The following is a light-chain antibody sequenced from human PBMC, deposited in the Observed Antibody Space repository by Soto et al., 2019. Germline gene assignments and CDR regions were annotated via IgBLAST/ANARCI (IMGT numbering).Light chain of an antibody. J-gene: IGKJ4*01. Sequence: EIVLTQSPATLSLSPGERATLSCRASQSVSSYLSWYQQKPGQAPRLLIYAASNRAPGIPARFSGSGSGTDFTFTISSLEPEDFAVYYCHQRSNWPLTFGGGNKVEIK. CDR3: HQRSNWPLT. V-gene: IGKV3-11*01. CDR2: AAS. CDR1: QSVSSY.